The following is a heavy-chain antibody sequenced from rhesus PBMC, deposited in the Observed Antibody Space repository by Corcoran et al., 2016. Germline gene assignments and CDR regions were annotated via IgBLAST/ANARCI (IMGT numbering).Heavy chain of an antibody. CDR1: GVSITSHY. CDR2: FSGTIGSP. Sequence: QLQLQESGPGLVKPSETLSLACAVSGVSITSHYWSWIRQAPGKGLEWIGYFSGTIGSPTYNPPLKSRVTLSGDTSRNQLSLRLTSVTAADTAVYYCTRDLRYNTWSLDYWGQGVLVTVSS. D-gene: IGHD6-13*01. CDR3: TRDLRYNTWSLDY. J-gene: IGHJ4*01. V-gene: IGHV4S11*01.